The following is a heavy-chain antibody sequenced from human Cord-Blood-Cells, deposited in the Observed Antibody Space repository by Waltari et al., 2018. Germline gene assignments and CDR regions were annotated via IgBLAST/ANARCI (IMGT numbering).Heavy chain of an antibody. V-gene: IGHV1-2*02. D-gene: IGHD3-10*01. CDR3: ARSKDYYGSGSYFDY. CDR2: INPNSGGT. J-gene: IGHJ4*02. CDR1: GYTFTGYY. Sequence: GAEVKKPGASVKVSCKASGYTFTGYYMHWVRQAPGQGLEWMGWINPNSGGTNYAQKFQGRVTMTRDTSISTAYMELSRLRSDDTAVYYCARSKDYYGSGSYFDYWGQGTLVTVSS.